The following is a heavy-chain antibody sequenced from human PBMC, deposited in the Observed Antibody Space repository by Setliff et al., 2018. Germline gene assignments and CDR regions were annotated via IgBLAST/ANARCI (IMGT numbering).Heavy chain of an antibody. J-gene: IGHJ4*02. Sequence: ASVKVSCKASGGTFSSYAISWVRQAPGQGLEWMGGIIPILGIANYAQKFQGRVTITADKSTSTAYMELSSLRSEDTAVYYCARGGGYSGYVGPFDYWGQGTLVTVSS. V-gene: IGHV1-69*10. D-gene: IGHD5-12*01. CDR3: ARGGGYSGYVGPFDY. CDR1: GGTFSSYA. CDR2: IIPILGIA.